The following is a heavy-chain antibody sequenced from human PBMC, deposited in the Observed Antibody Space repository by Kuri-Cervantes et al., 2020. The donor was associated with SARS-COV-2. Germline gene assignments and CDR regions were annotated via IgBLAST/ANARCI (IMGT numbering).Heavy chain of an antibody. CDR3: ARKYYYGSGGESNYYGMDV. V-gene: IGHV1-18*01. J-gene: IGHJ6*02. D-gene: IGHD3-10*01. CDR2: LSAYNGNT. CDR1: GGTFSDCA. Sequence: ASVKVSCKASGGTFSDCAISGVRQAPGQGLEWMGWLSAYNGNTDYAQKFQGRVTMTKDTSSNTAYMELRSLRSDDTAVYYCARKYYYGSGGESNYYGMDVWGQGTTVTVSS.